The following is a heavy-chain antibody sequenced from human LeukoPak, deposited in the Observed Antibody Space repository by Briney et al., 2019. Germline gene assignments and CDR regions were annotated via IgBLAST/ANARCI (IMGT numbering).Heavy chain of an antibody. Sequence: APVKVSCKASGYTFTSYGISWVRQAPGQGLEWMGWISAYNGNTNYAQKLQGRVTMTTDTSTSTAYTELRSLRSDDTAVYYCARVKITFGGVIDLFDYWGQGTLVTVSS. J-gene: IGHJ4*02. CDR2: ISAYNGNT. CDR3: ARVKITFGGVIDLFDY. CDR1: GYTFTSYG. D-gene: IGHD3-16*02. V-gene: IGHV1-18*04.